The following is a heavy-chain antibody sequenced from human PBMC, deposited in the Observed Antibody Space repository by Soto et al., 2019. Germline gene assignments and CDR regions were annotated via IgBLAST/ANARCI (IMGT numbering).Heavy chain of an antibody. CDR2: IWYDGSNK. CDR1: GFTFSSYG. CDR3: ARGSKGSGSYYNPGY. J-gene: IGHJ4*02. Sequence: GGSLRLSCAASGFTFSSYGMHWVRQAPGKGLEWVAVIWYDGSNKYYADSVKGRFTISRDNSKNTLYLQMNSLRAEDTAVYYCARGSKGSGSYYNPGYWGQGTLVTVSS. V-gene: IGHV3-33*01. D-gene: IGHD3-10*01.